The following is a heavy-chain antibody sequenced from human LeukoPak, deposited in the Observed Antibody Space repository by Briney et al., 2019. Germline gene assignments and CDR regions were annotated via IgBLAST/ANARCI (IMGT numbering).Heavy chain of an antibody. V-gene: IGHV1-69*04. CDR2: IIPILGIA. CDR1: GGTFSSYA. D-gene: IGHD5-24*01. CDR3: ARDTPSLEMATIGTYFDY. Sequence: ASVKVSCKASGGTFSSYAISWVRQAPGQGLEWMGRIIPILGIANYAQKFQGRVTITADKSTSTAYMELSSLRSEDTAVYYCARDTPSLEMATIGTYFDYWGQGTLVTVSS. J-gene: IGHJ4*02.